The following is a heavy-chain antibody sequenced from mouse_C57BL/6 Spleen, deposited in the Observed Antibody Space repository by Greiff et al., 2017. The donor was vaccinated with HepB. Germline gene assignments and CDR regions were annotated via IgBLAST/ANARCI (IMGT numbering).Heavy chain of an antibody. Sequence: VHVKQSGAELVRPGASVKLSCTASGFNIKDDYMHWVKQRPEQGLEWIGWIDPENGDTEYASKFQGKATITADKSSTTAYLQLSSLTSEDTAVYYCTTVGAQAALFDYWGQGTTLTVSS. CDR2: IDPENGDT. CDR1: GFNIKDDY. D-gene: IGHD3-2*02. CDR3: TTVGAQAALFDY. J-gene: IGHJ2*01. V-gene: IGHV14-4*01.